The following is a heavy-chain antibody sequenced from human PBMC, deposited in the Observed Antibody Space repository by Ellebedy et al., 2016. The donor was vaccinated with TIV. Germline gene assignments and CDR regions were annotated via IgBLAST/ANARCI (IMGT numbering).Heavy chain of an antibody. V-gene: IGHV1-69*05. D-gene: IGHD3-9*01. CDR2: IIPVFATP. CDR1: GGTFSSYS. J-gene: IGHJ4*02. Sequence: AASVKVSCKASGGTFSSYSMIWVRQAPGQGLEWMGGIIPVFATPDYAKSFQGRVIITTDTSKSTAYMELSSLRSEDTAVYYCATDLSAADWGGYWGQGTLVTVSS. CDR3: ATDLSAADWGGY.